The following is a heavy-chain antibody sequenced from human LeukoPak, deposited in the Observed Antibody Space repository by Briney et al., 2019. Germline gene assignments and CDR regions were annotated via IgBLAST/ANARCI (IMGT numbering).Heavy chain of an antibody. J-gene: IGHJ6*02. Sequence: GGSLRLSCAASEFTFSSYAMSWVRQAPGKGLEWVSAISGSGGSTYYADSVKGRFTISRDNSRNTLYLQMNSLRAEDTAVYYCAKELKQRRVAGTLYYYYYGMDVWGQGTTVTVSS. D-gene: IGHD6-19*01. CDR1: EFTFSSYA. CDR3: AKELKQRRVAGTLYYYYYGMDV. V-gene: IGHV3-23*01. CDR2: ISGSGGST.